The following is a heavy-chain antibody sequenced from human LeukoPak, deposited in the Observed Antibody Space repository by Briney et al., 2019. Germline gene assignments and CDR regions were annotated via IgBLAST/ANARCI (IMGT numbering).Heavy chain of an antibody. CDR2: MNPNSGNT. CDR1: GYTFTGYY. CDR3: ARVPSHLLSIAARPYWFDP. Sequence: GASVKVSCKASGYTFTGYYMHWVRQATGQGLEWMGWMNPNSGNTGYAQKFQGRVTMTRNTSISTAYMELSSLRSEDTAVYYCARVPSHLLSIAARPYWFDPWGQGTLVTVSS. D-gene: IGHD6-6*01. V-gene: IGHV1-8*02. J-gene: IGHJ5*02.